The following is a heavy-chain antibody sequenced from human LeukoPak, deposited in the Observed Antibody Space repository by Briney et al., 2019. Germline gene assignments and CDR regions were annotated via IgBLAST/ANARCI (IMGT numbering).Heavy chain of an antibody. CDR1: GFTVSSNY. CDR3: AREDDDSNGIDV. J-gene: IGHJ6*02. D-gene: IGHD4-11*01. CDR2: IYSGGST. V-gene: IGHV3-53*01. Sequence: GSLRLSCAASGFTVSSNYMSWVRQAPGKGLEWVSVIYSGGSTYYADSVKGRFTISRDNSKNTLYLQMNSLRAEDTAVYYCAREDDDSNGIDVWGHGTTVTVSS.